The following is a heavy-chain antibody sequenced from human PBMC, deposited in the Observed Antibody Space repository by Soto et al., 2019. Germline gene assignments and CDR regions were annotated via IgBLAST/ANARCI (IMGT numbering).Heavy chain of an antibody. V-gene: IGHV5-51*01. CDR1: GYSFTSYW. CDR2: IYPGDSDT. Sequence: GESLKISCKGSGYSFTSYWIGWVRQMPGKGLEWMAIIYPGDSDTRYSPSFQGQVTISADKSISTAYLQWSSLKASDTAMYYCARQGTIFGVVTYYYGMDVWGQGTTVTVSS. J-gene: IGHJ6*02. D-gene: IGHD3-3*01. CDR3: ARQGTIFGVVTYYYGMDV.